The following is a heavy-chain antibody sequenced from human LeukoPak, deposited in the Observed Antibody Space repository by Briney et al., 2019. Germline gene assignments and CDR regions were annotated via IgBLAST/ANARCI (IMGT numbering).Heavy chain of an antibody. V-gene: IGHV1-8*01. J-gene: IGHJ4*02. CDR3: ARDLTYYYDSSGYGRYFDY. CDR1: GYTFTSYD. D-gene: IGHD3-22*01. Sequence: GASVKVSCKASGYTFTSYDINWVRQATGQGLEWMGWMNPNSGNTGYAQKFQGRVTMTRNTSISTAYMELSSLRSEDTAVYYCARDLTYYYDSSGYGRYFDYWGQGTLVTVSS. CDR2: MNPNSGNT.